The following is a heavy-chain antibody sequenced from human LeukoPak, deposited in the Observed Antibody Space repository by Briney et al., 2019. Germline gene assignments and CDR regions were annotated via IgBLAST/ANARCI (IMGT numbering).Heavy chain of an antibody. CDR3: ARDHVYGYYYMDV. D-gene: IGHD1-14*01. V-gene: IGHV4-59*01. CDR2: IYYSGST. CDR1: GGSISSYY. J-gene: IGHJ6*03. Sequence: SETLSLTCTVSGGSISSYYWSWIRQPPGKGLEWIGDIYYSGSTNYNPSLKSRVTISVDTSKNQFSLKLSSVTAADTAVYYCARDHVYGYYYMDVWGKGTTVTVSS.